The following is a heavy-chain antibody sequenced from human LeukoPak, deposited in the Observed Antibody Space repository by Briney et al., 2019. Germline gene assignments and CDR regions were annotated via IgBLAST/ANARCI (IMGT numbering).Heavy chain of an antibody. CDR1: GYSFTNYW. D-gene: IGHD2-2*01. CDR2: IYPGDSDT. Sequence: GESLKISCKGSGYSFTNYWIGWVRQMPGKGLEWMGIIYPGDSDTRYSPSFQGQVTISADKSISTAYLQWSSLKASDTAMYYCARQGCSSTSCYNWFDPWGQGTLVTVSS. CDR3: ARQGCSSTSCYNWFDP. V-gene: IGHV5-51*01. J-gene: IGHJ5*02.